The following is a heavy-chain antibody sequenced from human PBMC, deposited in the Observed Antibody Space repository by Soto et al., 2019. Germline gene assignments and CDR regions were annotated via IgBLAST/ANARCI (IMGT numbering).Heavy chain of an antibody. CDR1: GFTFSSYG. CDR2: IWYDGSNK. V-gene: IGHV3-33*01. D-gene: IGHD4-4*01. Sequence: QVQLVESGGGVVQPGRSLRLSCAASGFTFSSYGMHWVRQAPGKGLEWVAVIWYDGSNKYYADSVKGRFTISRDNSKNTLYLQMNSLRAEDTAVYYCAREDYTASFDYWGQGTLVTVSS. CDR3: AREDYTASFDY. J-gene: IGHJ4*02.